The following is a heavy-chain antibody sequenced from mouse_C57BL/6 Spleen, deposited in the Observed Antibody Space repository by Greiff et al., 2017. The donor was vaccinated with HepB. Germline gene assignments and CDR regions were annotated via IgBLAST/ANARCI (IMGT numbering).Heavy chain of an antibody. Sequence: EVHLVESGGGLVKPGGSLKLSCAASGFTFSSYAMSWVRQTPEKRLEWVATISDGGSYTYYPDNVKGRFTISRDNAKNNLYLQMSHLKSEDTAMYYCARRFYYYGSYYFDYWGQGTTLTVSS. D-gene: IGHD1-1*01. CDR2: ISDGGSYT. CDR1: GFTFSSYA. CDR3: ARRFYYYGSYYFDY. J-gene: IGHJ2*01. V-gene: IGHV5-4*01.